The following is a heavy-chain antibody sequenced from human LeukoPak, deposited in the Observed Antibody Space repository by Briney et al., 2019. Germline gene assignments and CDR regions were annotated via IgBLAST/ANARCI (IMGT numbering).Heavy chain of an antibody. V-gene: IGHV3-30*18. CDR3: VKRGDSLTMFWGMDV. Sequence: GRSLRLSCAASGFTFSSYGMHSVRQAPGKGLEWVAVISYDGSNKYYADSVKGRFTISRDNSKNTLYLQLNSLKAEDTAVYYCVKRGDSLTMFWGMDVWGQGTTVTVSS. J-gene: IGHJ6*02. CDR2: ISYDGSNK. CDR1: GFTFSSYG. D-gene: IGHD3-9*01.